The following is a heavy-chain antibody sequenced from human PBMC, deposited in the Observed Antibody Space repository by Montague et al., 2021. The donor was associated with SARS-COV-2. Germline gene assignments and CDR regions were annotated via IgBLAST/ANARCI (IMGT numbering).Heavy chain of an antibody. V-gene: IGHV4-4*07. CDR1: GGSTTNYY. CDR3: ARGRFYYDSGELGS. CDR2: IHASGIS. Sequence: SETLSLTCTVSGGSTTNYYWSRIRQPAGKGLEWIGRIHASGISTYNPSLETRVTMSVDTSKNQFSLKLSSVTAADTAVYYCARGRFYYDSGELGSWGQGTLVTVSS. J-gene: IGHJ5*02. D-gene: IGHD3-22*01.